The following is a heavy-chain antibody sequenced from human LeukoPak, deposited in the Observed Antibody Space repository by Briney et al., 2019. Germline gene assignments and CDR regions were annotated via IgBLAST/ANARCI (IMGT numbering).Heavy chain of an antibody. V-gene: IGHV4-31*03. CDR2: IYYSGST. D-gene: IGHD3-16*02. Sequence: KSSETLSLTCTVSSVSISSGGYYWSWIRQHPGKGLEWIGYIYYSGSTYYNPSLKSRITISVDTSKNQFSLKLSSVTAADTAVYYCARALSFGEVIVIFDYWGQGTLVTVSS. J-gene: IGHJ4*02. CDR1: SVSISSGGYY. CDR3: ARALSFGEVIVIFDY.